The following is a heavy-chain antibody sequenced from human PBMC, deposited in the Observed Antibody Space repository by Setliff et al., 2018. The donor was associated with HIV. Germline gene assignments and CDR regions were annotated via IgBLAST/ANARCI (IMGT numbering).Heavy chain of an antibody. D-gene: IGHD6-13*01. CDR1: GYTFSDYD. CDR3: AREHSTTWPYFDF. V-gene: IGHV1-18*01. Sequence: ASVMVSCKASGYTFSDYDVAWVRQAPGQGLERMGWISGYSGHTSYAQKIQGRVTMTTDTSTSTAYMELRSLRSDDTAVYFCAREHSTTWPYFDFWGQGTLVTVS. J-gene: IGHJ4*02. CDR2: ISGYSGHT.